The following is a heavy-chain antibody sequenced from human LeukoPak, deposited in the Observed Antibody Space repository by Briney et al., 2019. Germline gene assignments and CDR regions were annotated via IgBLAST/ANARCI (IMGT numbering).Heavy chain of an antibody. J-gene: IGHJ3*02. V-gene: IGHV4-59*08. CDR1: GDSISSNF. CDR3: ARHTVCSTTTFRLSAFDI. Sequence: PSQTLSLTCTVAGDSISSNFWSWIRQPPGKGLEWIGYISYSGSTNSNPSLKSRVTISVNTPKGQFSLKLSSVTAADTAVYYCARHTVCSTTTFRLSAFDIWGQGTVVTVST. CDR2: ISYSGST. D-gene: IGHD1-26*01.